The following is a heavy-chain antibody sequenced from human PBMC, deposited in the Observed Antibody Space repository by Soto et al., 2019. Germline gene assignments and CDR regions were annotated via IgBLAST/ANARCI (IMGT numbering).Heavy chain of an antibody. CDR2: IYNGGTT. J-gene: IGHJ4*02. V-gene: IGHV4-30-4*01. CDR1: GGSISSVYDC. CDR3: ARGPSGDKVDF. Sequence: QVQLQESGPILVKPSQTLSLTCTVSGGSISSVYDCWSWIRQSPDKGLEWIGHIYNGGTTYNNPSLTSRFSISVDTSKNQFSLQLRSVTAADTAVYFCARGPSGDKVDFWGQGTLVTVSS. D-gene: IGHD7-27*01.